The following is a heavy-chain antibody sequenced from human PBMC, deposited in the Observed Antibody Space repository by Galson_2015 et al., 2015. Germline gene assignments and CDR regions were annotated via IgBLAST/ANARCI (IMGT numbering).Heavy chain of an antibody. CDR3: AKDTAYCGGDCYPENFHH. J-gene: IGHJ1*01. CDR1: GFTFSNYA. Sequence: SLRLSCAASGFTFSNYAMNWVRQAPGKGLEWVSGISGSAGSTYYVDSVKGRFTISRDISKNTLYLQMNSLRAEDTAVYYCAKDTAYCGGDCYPENFHHWGQGTLVTVSS. D-gene: IGHD2-21*02. CDR2: ISGSAGST. V-gene: IGHV3-23*01.